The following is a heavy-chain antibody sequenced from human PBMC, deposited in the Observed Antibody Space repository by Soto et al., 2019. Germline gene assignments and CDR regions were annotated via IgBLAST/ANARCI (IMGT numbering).Heavy chain of an antibody. CDR3: AKGGRQWLVPADFNY. Sequence: VQLVESGGGVVQPGRSLRLSCAASGFTFSDYAMHWVRQAPGKGLEWVAVVSHDGRNTHYADSVKGRFTISRDSSKNTVSREMTSLRAEDTAVYYWAKGGRQWLVPADFNYWGQGALVTVSS. D-gene: IGHD6-19*01. V-gene: IGHV3-30*18. J-gene: IGHJ4*02. CDR2: VSHDGRNT. CDR1: GFTFSDYA.